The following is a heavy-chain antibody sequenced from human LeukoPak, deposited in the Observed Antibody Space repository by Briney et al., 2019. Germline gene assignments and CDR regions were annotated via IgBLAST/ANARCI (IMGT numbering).Heavy chain of an antibody. CDR2: IYTSGST. CDR3: ARYRFGDLNYFDY. D-gene: IGHD3-16*02. J-gene: IGHJ4*02. CDR1: GGSISSYF. V-gene: IGHV4-4*07. Sequence: SETLSLTCTVSGGSISSYFWSWIRQPAGKGLEWIGRIYTSGSTNYNPSLKSRVTISADKSTNQFSLKLSSVTAADTAVYYCARYRFGDLNYFDYWGQGTLVTVSS.